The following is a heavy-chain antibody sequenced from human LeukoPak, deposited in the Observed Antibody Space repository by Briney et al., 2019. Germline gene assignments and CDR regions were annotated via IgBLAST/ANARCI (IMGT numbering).Heavy chain of an antibody. Sequence: GGSLTLACAASGFTFDDYGIHCVRQAPGKGLEWVSGISWNSGSIDYADSVKGRFTISRDNAKNSLYLQMNSLRPEDTALYYCAKDGSPYCSSTNSQLDNWGQGTLVTVSS. D-gene: IGHD2-2*01. J-gene: IGHJ4*02. CDR2: ISWNSGSI. CDR3: AKDGSPYCSSTNSQLDN. CDR1: GFTFDDYG. V-gene: IGHV3-9*01.